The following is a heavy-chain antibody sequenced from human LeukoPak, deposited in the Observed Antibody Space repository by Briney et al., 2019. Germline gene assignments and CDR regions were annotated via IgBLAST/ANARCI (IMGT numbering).Heavy chain of an antibody. J-gene: IGHJ4*02. CDR2: ISSSGSTT. Sequence: KPGGSLRLSCAASGFTFSDNYMSWIRQAPGKGLEWVSYISSSGSTTYYADSVKGRFTISRDNAKNSLYLQMSSLRAEDTAVYYCAREGGRRDGYNGIDYWGQGTLVTVSS. D-gene: IGHD5-24*01. CDR3: AREGGRRDGYNGIDY. V-gene: IGHV3-11*01. CDR1: GFTFSDNY.